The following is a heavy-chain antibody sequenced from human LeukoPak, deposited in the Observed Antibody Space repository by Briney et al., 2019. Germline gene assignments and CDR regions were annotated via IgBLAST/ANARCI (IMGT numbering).Heavy chain of an antibody. CDR2: IYYSGST. D-gene: IGHD3-9*01. J-gene: IGHJ4*02. CDR1: GGSISSYY. Sequence: PSETLSLTCTVSGGSISSYYWSWIRQPPGKGLEWIGYIYYSGSTYYNPSLKSRVTISVDTSKNQFSLKVSSVTAADTAVYYCARVSGTDWSGYGFDYWGQGTLVTVSS. V-gene: IGHV4-59*12. CDR3: ARVSGTDWSGYGFDY.